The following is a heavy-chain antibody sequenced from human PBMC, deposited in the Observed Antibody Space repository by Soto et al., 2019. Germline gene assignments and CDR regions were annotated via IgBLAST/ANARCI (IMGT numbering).Heavy chain of an antibody. D-gene: IGHD6-19*01. V-gene: IGHV1-69*13. CDR1: GGTFSSYA. CDR2: IIPIFGTA. Sequence: VASVKVSCKASGGTFSSYAISWVRQAPGQGLEWMGGIIPIFGTANYAQKFQGRVTITADESTSTAYMELSSLRSEDTAVYYCARATGYSSGSPDWGQGTLVTVSS. J-gene: IGHJ4*02. CDR3: ARATGYSSGSPD.